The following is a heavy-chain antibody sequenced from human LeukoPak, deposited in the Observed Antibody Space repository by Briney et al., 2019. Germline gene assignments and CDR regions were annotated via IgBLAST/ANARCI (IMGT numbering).Heavy chain of an antibody. CDR1: GLNFDDSA. Sequence: GGSLKLSCVASGLNFDDSAMHWVRQAPGKGLEWVSLISADGGSTFSADSVKGRFSISRDNSKNSLYLQMNSLRSEDTAMYYCAKESGKFDYWGQGTLVAVSS. CDR3: AKESGKFDY. J-gene: IGHJ4*02. CDR2: ISADGGST. V-gene: IGHV3-43*02.